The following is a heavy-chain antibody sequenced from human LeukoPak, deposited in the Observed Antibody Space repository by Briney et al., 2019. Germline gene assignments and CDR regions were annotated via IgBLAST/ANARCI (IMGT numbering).Heavy chain of an antibody. CDR2: ISSTSSHI. D-gene: IGHD3-22*01. J-gene: IGHJ4*02. Sequence: KPGGPLRLSCAASGFTFSTYRMNWVRQAPGKGLEWVSSISSTSSHIYYADSVKGRFTISRDNAKNSLHLQINSLRADDSAVYYCVRVTTTYYYDSGGYCDYWGQGTLVTVSS. V-gene: IGHV3-21*01. CDR3: VRVTTTYYYDSGGYCDY. CDR1: GFTFSTYR.